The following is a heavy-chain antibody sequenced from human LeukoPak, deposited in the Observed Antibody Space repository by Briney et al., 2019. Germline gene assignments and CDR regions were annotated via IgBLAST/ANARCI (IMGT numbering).Heavy chain of an antibody. CDR2: ISAYNVNT. V-gene: IGHV1-18*01. Sequence: ASVKVSCKASGYTFTRYGISWARQAPGQGLEWMGWISAYNVNTNYAQKLQGRVTMTTDTSTSTAYMELRSLRSDDTAVYYCARDEWNRPLGYFDYWGQGTLVTVSS. D-gene: IGHD7-27*01. J-gene: IGHJ4*02. CDR3: ARDEWNRPLGYFDY. CDR1: GYTFTRYG.